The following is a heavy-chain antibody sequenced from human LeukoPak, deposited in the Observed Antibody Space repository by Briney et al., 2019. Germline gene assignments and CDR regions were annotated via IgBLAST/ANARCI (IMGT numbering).Heavy chain of an antibody. CDR3: ARSGFPGIDY. J-gene: IGHJ4*02. D-gene: IGHD3-10*01. V-gene: IGHV3-48*04. CDR2: ISSSRSTI. Sequence: GGSLSLFCAASGFIFSSYSMNWVRQAPGKGLEWVSYISSSRSTIYYADSVKGRFTISRENAKNSLYLQMNSLRAEDTAVYYCARSGFPGIDYWGQGTLVTVSS. CDR1: GFIFSSYS.